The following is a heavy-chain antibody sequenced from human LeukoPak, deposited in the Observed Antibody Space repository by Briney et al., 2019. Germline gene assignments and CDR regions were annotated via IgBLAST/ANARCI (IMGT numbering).Heavy chain of an antibody. CDR3: AREPGTRGYYGMDV. D-gene: IGHD1/OR15-1a*01. J-gene: IGHJ6*02. CDR1: GYTFTGYY. Sequence: ASVTVSCKASGYTFTGYYMHWVRQAPGQGLEWMGWINPNSGGTNYAQKFQGRVTMTRDTSISTAYMELSRLRSDDTAVYYCAREPGTRGYYGMDVWGQGTTVTVSS. V-gene: IGHV1-2*02. CDR2: INPNSGGT.